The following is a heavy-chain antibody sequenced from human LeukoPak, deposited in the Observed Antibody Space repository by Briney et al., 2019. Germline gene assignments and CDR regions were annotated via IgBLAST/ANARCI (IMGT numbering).Heavy chain of an antibody. J-gene: IGHJ6*03. CDR3: ARVTRIAARQFYYMDV. CDR1: GGTFSSYT. Sequence: GSSVKVSCKASGGTFSSYTISWVRQAPGRGLEWMGRIIPILGIANYAQKFQGRATITADKSTSTAYMELSSLRSEDTAVYYCARVTRIAARQFYYMDVWGKGTTVTISS. CDR2: IIPILGIA. D-gene: IGHD6-6*01. V-gene: IGHV1-69*02.